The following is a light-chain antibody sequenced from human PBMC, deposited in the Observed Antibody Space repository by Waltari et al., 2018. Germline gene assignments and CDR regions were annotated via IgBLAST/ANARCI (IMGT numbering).Light chain of an antibody. Sequence: EIVLTQSPGTLSLSPGERATLSCRASQSVSRALAGYQHEPGQAPRLLSYAASTRATGVPDSFSGSGSGTDFSLTISRLDPEDLAVYYCQHYVNLPVTFGQGTKVEI. J-gene: IGKJ1*01. CDR2: AAS. V-gene: IGKV3-20*01. CDR1: QSVSRA. CDR3: QHYVNLPVT.